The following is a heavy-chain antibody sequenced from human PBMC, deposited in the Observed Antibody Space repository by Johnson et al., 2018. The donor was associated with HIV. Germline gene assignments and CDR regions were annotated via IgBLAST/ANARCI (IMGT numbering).Heavy chain of an antibody. J-gene: IGHJ3*02. Sequence: VQLVESGGGVVQPGGSLRLSCAASGFTLSSYAMHWVRQATGKGLEWVSAIGTAGDTSYPGSVKGRFTISRENAKNSLYLQMNSLRAEDTAVYFCARDAPNFFDSSGVRDDAFDIWGPGTMVTVSS. D-gene: IGHD3-22*01. V-gene: IGHV3-13*01. CDR1: GFTLSSYA. CDR2: IGTAGDT. CDR3: ARDAPNFFDSSGVRDDAFDI.